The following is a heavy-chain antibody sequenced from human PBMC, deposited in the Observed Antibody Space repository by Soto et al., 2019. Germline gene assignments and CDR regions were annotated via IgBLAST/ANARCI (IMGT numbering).Heavy chain of an antibody. CDR2: IIPIFGTA. J-gene: IGHJ4*02. V-gene: IGHV1-69*06. CDR1: GGTFSSYA. CDR3: ARELWDSSGSIFNY. D-gene: IGHD3-22*01. Sequence: GASVKVSCKASGGTFSSYAISWVRQAPGQGLEWMGGIIPIFGTANYAQKFQGRVTITADKSTSTAYMELSSLRSEDTAVYYCARELWDSSGSIFNYWGQGTLVTVSS.